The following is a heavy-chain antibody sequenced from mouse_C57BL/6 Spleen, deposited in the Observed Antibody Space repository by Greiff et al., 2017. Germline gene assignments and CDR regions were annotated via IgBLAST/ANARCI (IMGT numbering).Heavy chain of an antibody. Sequence: QVQLKQPGAELVKPGASVKLSCKASGYTFTSYWMQWVKQRPGQGLEWIGEIDPSDSYTNYNQKFKGKATLTVDTSSSTAYMQLSSLTSEDSAVYYCARLGRDYWGQGTTLTVSS. CDR2: IDPSDSYT. V-gene: IGHV1-50*01. CDR3: ARLGRDY. CDR1: GYTFTSYW. J-gene: IGHJ2*01.